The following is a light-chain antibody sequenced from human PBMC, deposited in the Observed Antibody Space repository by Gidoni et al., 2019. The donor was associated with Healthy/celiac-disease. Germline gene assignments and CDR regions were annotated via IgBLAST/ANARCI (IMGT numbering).Light chain of an antibody. V-gene: IGLV3-19*01. CDR3: NSRDSSGNHLRGV. Sequence: SSELPQAPAVSVALGQTVRITCQGDSLRSYYASWYQQKPGQAPVLVIYGKNNRPSGIPDRFSGSSSGNTASLTITGAQAEDEADYYCNSRDSSGNHLRGVFGTGTKVTVL. CDR1: SLRSYY. CDR2: GKN. J-gene: IGLJ1*01.